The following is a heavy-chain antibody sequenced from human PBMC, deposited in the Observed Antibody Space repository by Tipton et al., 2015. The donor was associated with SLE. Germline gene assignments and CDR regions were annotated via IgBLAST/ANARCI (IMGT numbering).Heavy chain of an antibody. J-gene: IGHJ4*02. V-gene: IGHV1-18*01. D-gene: IGHD3-3*01. Sequence: NLQGRLTMTTDTSTSTAYMELRSLRSDDTAVYYCTRETYGFWSVDYWGQGTLVTVSS. CDR3: TRETYGFWSVDY.